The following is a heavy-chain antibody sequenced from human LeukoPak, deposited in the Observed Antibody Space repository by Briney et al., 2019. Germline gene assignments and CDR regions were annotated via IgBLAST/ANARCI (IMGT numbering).Heavy chain of an antibody. J-gene: IGHJ4*02. CDR2: IIPIFGTA. Sequence: LVKVSCKASGGTFSSYAISWVRQAPGQGLEWMGRIIPIFGTANYAQKFQGRVTITTDESTSTAYMELSSLRSEDTAVYYCARDLYSGSYHNYFDYWGQGTLVTVSS. V-gene: IGHV1-69*05. CDR1: GGTFSSYA. D-gene: IGHD1-26*01. CDR3: ARDLYSGSYHNYFDY.